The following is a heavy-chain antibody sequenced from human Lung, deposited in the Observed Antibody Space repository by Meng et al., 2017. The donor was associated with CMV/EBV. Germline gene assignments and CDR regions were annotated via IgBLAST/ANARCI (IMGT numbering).Heavy chain of an antibody. J-gene: IGHJ5*02. Sequence: QVQLVGSGGGVAQPGRSLRLSCAASGFTFSSYAMHWVRQAPGKGLEWVAVISYDGSNKYYADSVKGRFTISRDNSKNTLYLQMNSLRAEDTAVYYCARDDSSSWGQGTLVTVSS. D-gene: IGHD3-22*01. V-gene: IGHV3-30-3*01. CDR3: ARDDSSS. CDR1: GFTFSSYA. CDR2: ISYDGSNK.